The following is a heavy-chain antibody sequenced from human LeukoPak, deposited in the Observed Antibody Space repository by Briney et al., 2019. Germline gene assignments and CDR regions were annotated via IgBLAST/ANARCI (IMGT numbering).Heavy chain of an antibody. Sequence: SVKVSRKASGGTFSSYAISWVRQAPGQGLEWMGGIIPIFGTANYAQKFQGRVTITADESTSTAYMELSSLRSEDTAVYYCARGDGYADAFDIWGQGTMVTVSS. V-gene: IGHV1-69*13. CDR3: ARGDGYADAFDI. J-gene: IGHJ3*02. D-gene: IGHD5-24*01. CDR2: IIPIFGTA. CDR1: GGTFSSYA.